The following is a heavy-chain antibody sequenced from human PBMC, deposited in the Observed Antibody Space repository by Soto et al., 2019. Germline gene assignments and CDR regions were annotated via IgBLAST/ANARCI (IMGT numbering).Heavy chain of an antibody. J-gene: IGHJ6*02. CDR2: IGGGDDI. Sequence: PGGSLRLSCEGSGFTFSNYAMSWVRQAPGEGPEWVSTIGGGDDIFYADSVKGRFTISRDDSKNTLYLQMNSLRAEDTAVYYCATSRLVPPSKALHHGIAVAGRNYYYYGMDVWGQGTTATVSS. V-gene: IGHV3-23*01. CDR3: ATSRLVPPSKALHHGIAVAGRNYYYYGMDV. CDR1: GFTFSNYA. D-gene: IGHD6-19*01.